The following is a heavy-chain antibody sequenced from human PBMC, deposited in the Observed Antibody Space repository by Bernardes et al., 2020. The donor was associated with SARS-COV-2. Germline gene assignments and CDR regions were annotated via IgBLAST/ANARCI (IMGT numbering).Heavy chain of an antibody. Sequence: GGSLRLSCAASGFTFSNACMSWVRKAPGEGLEWVGRIKSKTDGGTTDYVAPVKGRFTISRDDSKNTLYLQMNSLKTEDTALYYCTTAGGAYDYWGQGTLVTVSS. D-gene: IGHD2-21*01. CDR1: GFTFSNAC. J-gene: IGHJ4*02. CDR2: IKSKTDGGTT. CDR3: TTAGGAYDY. V-gene: IGHV3-15*01.